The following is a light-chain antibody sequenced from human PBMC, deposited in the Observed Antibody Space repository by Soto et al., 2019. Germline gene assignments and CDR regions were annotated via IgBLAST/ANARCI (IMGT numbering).Light chain of an antibody. CDR3: SSYTSSSTLEV. CDR2: AVS. CDR1: SSDVGGYNY. Sequence: QSALTQPASVSGSPGQSITISCTGTSSDVGGYNYVSWYQQHPGKAPKLMISAVSNRPSGVSNRFSGSKSGNTASLTISGLQAEDEADYYCSSYTSSSTLEVFGTGTKLTVL. V-gene: IGLV2-14*01. J-gene: IGLJ1*01.